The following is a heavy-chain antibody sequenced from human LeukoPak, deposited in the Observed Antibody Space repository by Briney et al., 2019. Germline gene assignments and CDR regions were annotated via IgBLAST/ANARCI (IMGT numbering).Heavy chain of an antibody. V-gene: IGHV1-2*04. Sequence: GASVKVSCKASGYTFTGYYMHWVRQAPGQGFEWMGWINPNSGGTNYAQKFQGWVTMTRDTSISTAYMELSRLRSDDTAVYYCARDICSGGSCYGALFAFDIWGQGTMVTVSS. CDR1: GYTFTGYY. J-gene: IGHJ3*02. CDR2: INPNSGGT. CDR3: ARDICSGGSCYGALFAFDI. D-gene: IGHD2-15*01.